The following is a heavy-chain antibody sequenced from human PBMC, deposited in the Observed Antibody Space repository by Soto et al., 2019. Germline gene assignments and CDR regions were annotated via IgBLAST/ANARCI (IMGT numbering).Heavy chain of an antibody. D-gene: IGHD6-19*01. CDR3: ARDCAGYSSGWYQRGGFDY. Sequence: QVQLVESGGGVVQPGRSLRLSCAASGFTFSSYGMHWVRQAPGKGLEWVAVIWYDASNKYYADSVKGRFTISRDNSKNTLYLQMNSLSAEDTAVYYCARDCAGYSSGWYQRGGFDYWGQGTLVTLSS. CDR2: IWYDASNK. V-gene: IGHV3-33*01. CDR1: GFTFSSYG. J-gene: IGHJ4*02.